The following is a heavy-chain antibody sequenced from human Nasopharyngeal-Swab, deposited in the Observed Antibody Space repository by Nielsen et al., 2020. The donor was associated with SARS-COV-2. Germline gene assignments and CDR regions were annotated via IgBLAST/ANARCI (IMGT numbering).Heavy chain of an antibody. J-gene: IGHJ6*02. CDR3: ARDRVPAAISYMDV. CDR1: GYTFTGYY. CDR2: INPNSGGT. D-gene: IGHD2-2*01. Sequence: ASVKVSCKASGYTFTGYYMHWVRQAPGQGLEWMGRINPNSGGTNYAQKFQGRVTMTRDTSISTAYMELSRLRSDDTAVYYCARDRVPAAISYMDVWSQGTTVTVSS. V-gene: IGHV1-2*06.